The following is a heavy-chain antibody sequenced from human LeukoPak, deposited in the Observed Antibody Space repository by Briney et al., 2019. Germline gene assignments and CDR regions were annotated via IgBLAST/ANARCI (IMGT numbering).Heavy chain of an antibody. CDR3: ARVSGYSYQGPFDY. Sequence: GGSLRLSCAASGFTFSSYSMNWVRQAPGEGLEWVSSISSSSNFIYYADSVKGRFTISRDNAKNSLYLQMNSLRAEDTAVYYCARVSGYSYQGPFDYWGQGTLVTVSS. V-gene: IGHV3-21*01. J-gene: IGHJ4*02. D-gene: IGHD5-18*01. CDR2: ISSSSNFI. CDR1: GFTFSSYS.